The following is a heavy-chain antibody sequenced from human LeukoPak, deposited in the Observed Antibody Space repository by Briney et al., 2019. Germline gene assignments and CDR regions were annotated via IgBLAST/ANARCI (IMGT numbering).Heavy chain of an antibody. D-gene: IGHD3-3*01. CDR3: ARLIRITIFGVVIPGGFDY. Sequence: GGSLRLSCVASGFTFSTYPMHWVRQAPGKGLEYVSAITNNGDSTYHANSVRGRFTISRDNSKNTLYLQMGSLRAEDTAVYYCARLIRITIFGVVIPGGFDYWGQGTLVTVSS. V-gene: IGHV3-64*01. CDR1: GFTFSTYP. J-gene: IGHJ4*02. CDR2: ITNNGDST.